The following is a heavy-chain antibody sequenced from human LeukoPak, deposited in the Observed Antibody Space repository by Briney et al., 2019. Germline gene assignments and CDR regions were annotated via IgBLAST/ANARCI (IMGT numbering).Heavy chain of an antibody. CDR1: RFTFSSYA. V-gene: IGHV3-73*01. CDR3: TGNYYGSGSYADFDY. CDR2: IRSTANGYAT. D-gene: IGHD3-10*01. Sequence: GGSLRFSCAASRFTFSSYAMSWVRQASGKGLEWVGSIRSTANGYATAYAASVKGRFTISRDDSKNTAYLQMDSLKTEDTAVYYCTGNYYGSGSYADFDYWGQGTLVTVSS. J-gene: IGHJ4*02.